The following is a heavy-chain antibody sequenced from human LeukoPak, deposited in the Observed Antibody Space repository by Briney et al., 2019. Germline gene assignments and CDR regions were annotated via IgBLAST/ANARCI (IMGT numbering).Heavy chain of an antibody. CDR1: GGSISRYY. D-gene: IGHD3-22*01. V-gene: IGHV4-59*01. CDR2: IYYSGSI. CDR3: ARSQYYYDDLDF. Sequence: SETLSLTCTVSGGSISRYYWNWIRQPPGKGLEWIAYIYYSGSINYNPSLKSRVTMSVDTSKNQFSLKLSSVTAADTAVYYCARSQYYYDDLDFWGQGTLVTVSS. J-gene: IGHJ4*02.